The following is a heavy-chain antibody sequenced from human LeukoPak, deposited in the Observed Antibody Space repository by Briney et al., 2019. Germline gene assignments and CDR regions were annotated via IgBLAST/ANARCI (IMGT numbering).Heavy chain of an antibody. J-gene: IGHJ4*02. Sequence: PSETLSLTCTVSGGSISSGDYYWSWIRQPPGKGLEWIRYIYYSGSTYYNPSLKSRVTISVDTSKTQFSLKLSSVTAADTAVYYCASEGDCSGGSCYSFDYWGQGTLVTVSS. CDR3: ASEGDCSGGSCYSFDY. CDR2: IYYSGST. CDR1: GGSISSGDYY. V-gene: IGHV4-30-4*08. D-gene: IGHD2-15*01.